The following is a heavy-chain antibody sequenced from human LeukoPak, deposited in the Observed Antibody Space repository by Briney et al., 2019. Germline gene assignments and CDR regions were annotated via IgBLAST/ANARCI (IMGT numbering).Heavy chain of an antibody. D-gene: IGHD2-2*01. Sequence: GGSLRLSCVASGFIFSSHVMSWVRQAPGEGLEWVSGISESGDTTYYADSVKGRFTISRDNSKNTVSLQMNSLRAEDTAVYSCVKDLNSGTNFRSWGQGTLVTVSS. CDR1: GFIFSSHV. V-gene: IGHV3-23*01. CDR3: VKDLNSGTNFRS. CDR2: ISESGDTT. J-gene: IGHJ5*02.